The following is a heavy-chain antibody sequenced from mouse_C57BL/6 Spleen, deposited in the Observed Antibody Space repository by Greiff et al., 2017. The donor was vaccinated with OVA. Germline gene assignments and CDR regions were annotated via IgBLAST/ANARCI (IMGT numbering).Heavy chain of an antibody. V-gene: IGHV5-6*02. CDR1: GFTFSSYG. J-gene: IGHJ2*01. D-gene: IGHD2-2*01. CDR2: ISSGGSYT. Sequence: EVKLVESGGDLVKPGGSLKLSCAASGFTFSSYGMSWVRQTPDKRLEWVATISSGGSYTYYPDSVKGRFTISRDNAKNTLYLQMSSLKSEDTAMYYCARRSTMVTTSFDYWGQGTTLTVSS. CDR3: ARRSTMVTTSFDY.